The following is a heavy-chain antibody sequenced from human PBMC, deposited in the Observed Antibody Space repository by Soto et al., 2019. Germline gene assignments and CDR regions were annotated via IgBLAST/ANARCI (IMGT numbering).Heavy chain of an antibody. CDR1: GFTFTSYG. Sequence: QAHLVESGGGVVQPGRSLRLSCAASGFTFTSYGMHWVRQAPGTRRVWVAAISYDGGLQHYSDSLKGRFTISRDNSKNIVLLQLNSLRAEDTAVYYCVSDRGYGHASVPYSWGQGTLVSVSS. V-gene: IGHV3-30*13. D-gene: IGHD5-18*01. CDR3: VSDRGYGHASVPYS. CDR2: ISYDGGLQ. J-gene: IGHJ4*02.